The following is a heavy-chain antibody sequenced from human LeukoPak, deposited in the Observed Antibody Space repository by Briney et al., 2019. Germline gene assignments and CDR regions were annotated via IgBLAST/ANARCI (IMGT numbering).Heavy chain of an antibody. J-gene: IGHJ4*02. Sequence: GGSLRLSCAASGFTFSSYSMNWVRQAPGKGLEWVLSISSSSSYIYYADSVKGRFTISRDNAKNSLYLQMNSLRAEDTAVYYCARGVGYSYGTDYWGQGTLVTVSS. V-gene: IGHV3-21*01. CDR1: GFTFSSYS. CDR2: ISSSSSYI. D-gene: IGHD5-18*01. CDR3: ARGVGYSYGTDY.